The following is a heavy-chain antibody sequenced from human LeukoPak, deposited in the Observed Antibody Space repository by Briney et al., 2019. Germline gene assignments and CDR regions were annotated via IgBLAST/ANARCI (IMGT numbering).Heavy chain of an antibody. CDR2: ISGSGGST. D-gene: IGHD6-13*01. J-gene: IGHJ1*01. V-gene: IGHV3-23*01. CDR1: GFTFSSYA. Sequence: GGSLRLSCAASGFTFSSYAMSWVRQAPGKGLEWVSAISGSGGSTYYADSVKGRFTISRDNSKNTLYLQMNSLRAEDTAVYYCAKMGSPIHSSSWGYFQHWGQGTLVTVSS. CDR3: AKMGSPIHSSSWGYFQH.